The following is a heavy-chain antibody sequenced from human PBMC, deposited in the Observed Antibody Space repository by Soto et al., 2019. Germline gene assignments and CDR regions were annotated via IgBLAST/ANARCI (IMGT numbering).Heavy chain of an antibody. CDR1: GFTFSSYG. CDR3: AKGRYGDYGWVDP. Sequence: GVSMSLSCSASGFTFSSYGMHWVRPAQGKGLEWVAVISDSGGSTYYADSVKGRFSISRDNARNTLYVQMNNLRVEDTAIYYCAKGRYGDYGWVDPWGQGTLVTVSS. D-gene: IGHD4-17*01. J-gene: IGHJ5*02. V-gene: IGHV3-23*01. CDR2: ISDSGGST.